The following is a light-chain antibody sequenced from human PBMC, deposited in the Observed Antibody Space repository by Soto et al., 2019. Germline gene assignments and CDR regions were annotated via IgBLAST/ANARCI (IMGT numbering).Light chain of an antibody. CDR2: EVS. J-gene: IGLJ1*01. CDR3: SAYTSTSTYV. V-gene: IGLV2-18*02. Sequence: QSALTQPPSVSGSPEQSVTISCTGTSSDVGSYNRVSWYQQPPGTAPKPMIYEVSNRPSGVPDRFSGSKSGNTASLTISGLQAEDEDDYYCSAYTSTSTYVFATGTKLTVL. CDR1: SSDVGSYNR.